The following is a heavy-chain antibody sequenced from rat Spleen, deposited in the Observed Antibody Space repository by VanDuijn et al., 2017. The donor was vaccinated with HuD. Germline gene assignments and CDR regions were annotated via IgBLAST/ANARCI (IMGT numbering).Heavy chain of an antibody. D-gene: IGHD1-4*01. V-gene: IGHV5-29*01. Sequence: EVQLVESDGGLVQPGRSLKLSCAASGFTFSDFYMAWVRQAPTKGLEWVATISYDGSDTYYRDSVKGRFTISRDNAKSTLYLQMDSLRSEDTATYYCARLPALTYYFDYWGQGVMVTVSS. CDR2: ISYDGSDT. J-gene: IGHJ2*01. CDR1: GFTFSDFY. CDR3: ARLPALTYYFDY.